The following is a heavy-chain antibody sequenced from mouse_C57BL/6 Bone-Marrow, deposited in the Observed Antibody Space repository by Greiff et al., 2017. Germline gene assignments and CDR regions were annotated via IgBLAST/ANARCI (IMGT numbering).Heavy chain of an antibody. D-gene: IGHD1-1*01. J-gene: IGHJ2*01. CDR1: GYTFTDYY. CDR3: AREGYYGSYY. V-gene: IGHV1-26*01. Sequence: EVQLQQSGPELVKPGASVKISCKASGYTFTDYYMNWVKQSHGKSLEWIGDINPNNGGTSYNQKFKGKATLTVDKSSSTAYMELRSLTSEDSAVYYCAREGYYGSYYWGQGTTLTVSS. CDR2: INPNNGGT.